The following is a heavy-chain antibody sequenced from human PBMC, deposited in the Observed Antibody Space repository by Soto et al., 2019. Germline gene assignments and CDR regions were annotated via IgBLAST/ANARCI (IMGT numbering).Heavy chain of an antibody. V-gene: IGHV5-10-1*01. CDR3: ARPIYESDTGPNFQYYFDS. D-gene: IGHD5-18*01. CDR2: IDPSDSQT. Sequence: ESLKVSCNASGYHFSVYCLTWVRQTPAKSLEWMGRIDPSDSQTYYSPSFRGHVTISVTKSITTVFLQWSSLRASDTAMYYCARPIYESDTGPNFQYYFDSWGQGTRVTVSS. J-gene: IGHJ4*02. CDR1: GYHFSVYC.